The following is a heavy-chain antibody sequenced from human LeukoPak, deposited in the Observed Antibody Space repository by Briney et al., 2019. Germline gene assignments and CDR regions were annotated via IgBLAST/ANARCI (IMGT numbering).Heavy chain of an antibody. J-gene: IGHJ5*02. Sequence: ASVKVSCKASGYTFTSYYMHWVRQAPGQGLEWMGIINPSGGSTSYAQKFQGRVTMTRDTSTSTVYMELSSLRSEDTAVFYWARPAYDILTGYYLGWFDPWGQGTLVTVSS. CDR2: INPSGGST. D-gene: IGHD3-9*01. CDR3: ARPAYDILTGYYLGWFDP. CDR1: GYTFTSYY. V-gene: IGHV1-46*01.